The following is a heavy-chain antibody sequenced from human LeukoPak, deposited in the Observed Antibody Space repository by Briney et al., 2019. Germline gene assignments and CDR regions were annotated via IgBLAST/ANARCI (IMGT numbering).Heavy chain of an antibody. Sequence: GGSLRLSCVASGFSLSGYWMYWVRQAPGKGLMYISRNNGDGSTTNYADAVKGRFTMSRDNVKNTLYLQMNSLRVEDTAVYYCARDPRNVGLAPWGQGTLVTVSS. CDR3: ARDPRNVGLAP. D-gene: IGHD2-15*01. CDR1: GFSLSGYW. J-gene: IGHJ5*02. V-gene: IGHV3-74*01. CDR2: NNGDGSTT.